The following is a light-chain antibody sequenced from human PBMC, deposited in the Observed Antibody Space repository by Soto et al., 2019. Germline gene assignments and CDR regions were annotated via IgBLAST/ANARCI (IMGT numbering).Light chain of an antibody. J-gene: IGKJ5*01. CDR2: DAS. Sequence: EIVLTQSPATLSLSPGERVTLSCRTSQSVSKYFAWYQQKPGRAPRLLIYDASSRATGIPARFIGSGSGTDFTLTIRSLEPEDFAIYYCQQRSNWPITFGQGTRLEIK. V-gene: IGKV3-11*01. CDR1: QSVSKY. CDR3: QQRSNWPIT.